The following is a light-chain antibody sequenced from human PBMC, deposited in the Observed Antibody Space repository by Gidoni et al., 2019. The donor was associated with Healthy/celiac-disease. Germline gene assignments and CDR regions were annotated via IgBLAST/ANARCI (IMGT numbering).Light chain of an antibody. V-gene: IGKV1-8*01. CDR3: QQYYSYPRT. J-gene: IGKJ1*01. CDR1: QGISSY. CDR2: AAS. Sequence: AILMTQSPSSFSASTGDRVTITCRASQGISSYLPWYQQKPGKAPKLLIYAASTLQSGVPSRFSGSGSGTDFTLTISCLQSEDFATYYCQQYYSYPRTFGQGTKVEIK.